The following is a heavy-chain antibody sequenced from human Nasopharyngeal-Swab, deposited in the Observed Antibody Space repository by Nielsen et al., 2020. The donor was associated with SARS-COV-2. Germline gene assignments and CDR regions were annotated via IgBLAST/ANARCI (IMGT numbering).Heavy chain of an antibody. CDR1: GFTFSDYY. D-gene: IGHD6-6*01. J-gene: IGHJ6*03. CDR3: ARVEYSSSDYYYYYMDV. Sequence: GESLKISCAASGFTFSDYYMSWIRQAPGKGLEWVSYISSSSSYTNYADSVKGRFTISRDNAKNSLYLQMNSLRAEDTAVYYCARVEYSSSDYYYYYMDVWGKGTTVTVSS. V-gene: IGHV3-11*06. CDR2: ISSSSSYT.